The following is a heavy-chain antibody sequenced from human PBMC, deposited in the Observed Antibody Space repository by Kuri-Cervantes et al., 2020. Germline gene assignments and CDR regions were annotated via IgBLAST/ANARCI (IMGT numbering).Heavy chain of an antibody. D-gene: IGHD5-12*01. V-gene: IGHV3-30*18. CDR1: GFTFSNYA. J-gene: IGHJ4*02. CDR2: IPYDGSKT. Sequence: GESLKISCAAPGFTFSNYAMHWVRQAPGKGLEWVAVIPYDGSKTYYGDSVQGRFTISRDNSKNTLYLQMNSLRADDTAVYYCAKGVGVDNGYDFLFDSWGQGTLVTVSS. CDR3: AKGVGVDNGYDFLFDS.